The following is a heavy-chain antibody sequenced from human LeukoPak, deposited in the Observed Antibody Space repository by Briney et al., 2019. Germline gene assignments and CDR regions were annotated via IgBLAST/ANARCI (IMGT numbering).Heavy chain of an antibody. Sequence: GGSLRLSCAASGFTVSSNYMSWVRQAPGKGLEWVSVIYSGGSTYYADSVKGRFTISRDNSKNTLYLQMNSLRAEDTAVYYCAKDKVRSAGRHYYYMDVWGKGTTVTVSS. CDR2: IYSGGST. D-gene: IGHD6-25*01. CDR3: AKDKVRSAGRHYYYMDV. V-gene: IGHV3-66*01. CDR1: GFTVSSNY. J-gene: IGHJ6*03.